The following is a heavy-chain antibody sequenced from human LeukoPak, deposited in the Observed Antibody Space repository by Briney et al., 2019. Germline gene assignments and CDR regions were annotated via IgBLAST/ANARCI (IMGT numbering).Heavy chain of an antibody. CDR2: IKRKSNGGTT. D-gene: IGHD3-22*01. Sequence: TGGSLRLSCAASGFTFSNAWMSWVRQAPGKGLEWVGRIKRKSNGGTTDYAAAVKGRFTISRDNSKNTVYLQMNSLRAEDTAVYYCARYYYDSSGYPYYFDYWGQGTLVTVSS. CDR1: GFTFSNAW. V-gene: IGHV3-15*05. J-gene: IGHJ4*02. CDR3: ARYYYDSSGYPYYFDY.